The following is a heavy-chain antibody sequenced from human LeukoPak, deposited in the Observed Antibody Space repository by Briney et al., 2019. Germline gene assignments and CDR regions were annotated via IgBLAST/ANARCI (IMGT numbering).Heavy chain of an antibody. Sequence: GASVKVSCKASGYTFTGCFMHWVRQAPGQGLEWMGWINPNSGGTKYVQKFQGRVTMTRDTSISTAYMELSRLRSDDTAVYYCASGSLASYFDHWGQGTLVTVSS. CDR2: INPNSGGT. V-gene: IGHV1-2*02. J-gene: IGHJ4*02. D-gene: IGHD3-16*01. CDR1: GYTFTGCF. CDR3: ASGSLASYFDH.